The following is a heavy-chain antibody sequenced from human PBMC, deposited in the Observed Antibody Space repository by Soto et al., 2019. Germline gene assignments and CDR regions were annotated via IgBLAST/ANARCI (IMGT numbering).Heavy chain of an antibody. CDR2: ISTFIGDT. D-gene: IGHD4-4*01. V-gene: IGHV1-18*01. CDR3: ARGKLGPLGYSNYDPYYFDY. CDR1: GYSFTSYC. Sequence: GASVKVSCNATGYSFTSYCITWVRQAPGQGLEWVGWISTFIGDTNYAQNLQGRVTMTTDTSASTAYMELRSLRSDDTALYYCARGKLGPLGYSNYDPYYFDYWGQGTLVTVSS. J-gene: IGHJ4*02.